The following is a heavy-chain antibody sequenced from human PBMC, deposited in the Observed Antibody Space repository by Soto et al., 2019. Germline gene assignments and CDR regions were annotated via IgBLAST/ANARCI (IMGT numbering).Heavy chain of an antibody. D-gene: IGHD2-15*01. Sequence: GGSLRLSCVASGVDFRGSYMNWIRQAPGKGLEWISYISDTGRTIHYADSVKGRFVISRDNSKDSLYLQMNDLRADDTAVYYCAGFTEGNILGLRCIDTWGQGTRVTVSS. V-gene: IGHV3-11*01. CDR3: AGFTEGNILGLRCIDT. CDR1: GVDFRGSY. J-gene: IGHJ5*02. CDR2: ISDTGRTI.